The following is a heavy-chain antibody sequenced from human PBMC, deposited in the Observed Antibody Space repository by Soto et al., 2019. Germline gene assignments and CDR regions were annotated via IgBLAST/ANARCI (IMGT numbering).Heavy chain of an antibody. D-gene: IGHD6-13*01. CDR3: AKDGSSSSWYKIFDY. CDR2: ISGSGGST. V-gene: IGHV3-23*01. CDR1: GLTVSSNY. Sequence: PGGSLRLSCAASGLTVSSNYMSWVRKAPGKGLEWVSAISGSGGSTYYADSVKGRFTISRDNSKNTLYLQMNSLRAEDTAVYYCAKDGSSSSWYKIFDYWGQGTLVTVSS. J-gene: IGHJ4*02.